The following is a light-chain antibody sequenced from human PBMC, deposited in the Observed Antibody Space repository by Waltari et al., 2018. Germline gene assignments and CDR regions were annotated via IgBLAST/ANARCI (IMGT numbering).Light chain of an antibody. J-gene: IGLJ3*02. CDR3: SSYMNSSLV. CDR2: VVS. CDR1: SSDIGGYKY. Sequence: QSALPQPASVSGSPGQSITISCTGPSSDIGGYKYVSWYQQHPGKAPKLMIYVVSNRPSGVSNRFSGSKSGSTASLTISGLQSEDEADYYCSSYMNSSLVFGAGTKVTVL. V-gene: IGLV2-14*01.